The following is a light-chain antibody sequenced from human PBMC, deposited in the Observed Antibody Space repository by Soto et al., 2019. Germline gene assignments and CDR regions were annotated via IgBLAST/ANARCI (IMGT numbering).Light chain of an antibody. CDR2: NAS. J-gene: IGKJ2*01. CDR1: QNVGNN. CDR3: QQYGGSPLYT. Sequence: EIVLTQSPATLASFPGDRVTLSCRASQNVGNNLVWYQQKPGQAPRLLIYNASNRATGIPDRFSGSGSGTDFTLTISRLEPEDFAVYYCQQYGGSPLYTFGQGTKVDI. V-gene: IGKV3-20*01.